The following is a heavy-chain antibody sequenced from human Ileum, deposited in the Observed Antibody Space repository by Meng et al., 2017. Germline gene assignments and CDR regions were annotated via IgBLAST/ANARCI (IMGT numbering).Heavy chain of an antibody. CDR3: ATSRTFDY. J-gene: IGHJ4*02. CDR2: IKQDGSDK. CDR1: GFTFSSYW. V-gene: IGHV3-7*01. D-gene: IGHD1-14*01. Sequence: SGAASGFTFSSYWMSWVRQAPGKGLEWVANIKQDGSDKYYVDSVKGRFTISRDNAKNSLYLQMNSLKAEDTAVYYCATSRTFDYWGQGTLVTVSS.